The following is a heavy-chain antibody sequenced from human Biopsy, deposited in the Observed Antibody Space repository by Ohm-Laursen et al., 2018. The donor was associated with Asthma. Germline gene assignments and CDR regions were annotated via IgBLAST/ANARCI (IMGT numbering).Heavy chain of an antibody. CDR2: ISFDGTNR. V-gene: IGHV3-30*18. CDR3: AKEVFPGWELRRGPDS. J-gene: IGHJ4*02. CDR1: GFTFSNYG. Sequence: SLRLSCAASGFTFSNYGMHWVRQAPGKGLDWVAVISFDGTNRNYTDSVKGRFTISRDNSRNTLHLEMNSLRAEDTAVYFCAKEVFPGWELRRGPDSWGRGTLVTVSS. D-gene: IGHD1-26*01.